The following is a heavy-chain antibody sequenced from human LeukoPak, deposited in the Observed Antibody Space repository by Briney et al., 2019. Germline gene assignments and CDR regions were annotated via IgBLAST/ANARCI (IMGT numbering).Heavy chain of an antibody. D-gene: IGHD3-10*01. J-gene: IGHJ6*03. CDR3: AKDRGPRFLYMAV. Sequence: GGSLRLSCGASGFTFGDYGMSWVRQAPGKGLEWVSGINLNGGSTGYADSVKGRFTISRDNAKNSLYLQMNSLRAEDTALYYCAKDRGPRFLYMAVWGKGTTVTVSS. V-gene: IGHV3-20*04. CDR1: GFTFGDYG. CDR2: INLNGGST.